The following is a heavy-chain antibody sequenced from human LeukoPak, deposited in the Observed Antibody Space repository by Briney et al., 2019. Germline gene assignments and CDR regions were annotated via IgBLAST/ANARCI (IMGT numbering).Heavy chain of an antibody. CDR1: VFTLGDYA. D-gene: IGHD5-18*01. CDR3: TRGQLGYDY. CDR2: IRTKTSRGTS. J-gene: IGHJ4*02. V-gene: IGHV3-49*04. Sequence: GGSLRLSCTASVFTLGDYAMTWARQAPGKGLEWVGFIRTKTSRGTSKYATSVKGRFTISRDDSKRIAYLQMNSLKTEDTAVYYCTRGQLGYDYWGQGTLVTVSS.